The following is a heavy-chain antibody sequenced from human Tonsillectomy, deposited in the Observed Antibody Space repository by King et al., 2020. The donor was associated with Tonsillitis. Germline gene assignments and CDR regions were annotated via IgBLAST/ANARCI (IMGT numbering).Heavy chain of an antibody. CDR1: GGSIRGGGYF. J-gene: IGHJ4*02. Sequence: QLQESGPGLVKPSQTLSLTCSVSGGSIRGGGYFWTWVRPHPGKGLEWIGYISYSGTTSYNPSLKSRLTISVDTSENQFSLRLSSVTAADTAVYYCARGPQTGDALDYWGQGILVTVSS. CDR3: ARGPQTGDALDY. V-gene: IGHV4-31*03. D-gene: IGHD7-27*01. CDR2: ISYSGTT.